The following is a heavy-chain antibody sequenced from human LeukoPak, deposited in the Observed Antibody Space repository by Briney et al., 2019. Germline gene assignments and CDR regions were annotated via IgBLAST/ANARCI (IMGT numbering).Heavy chain of an antibody. V-gene: IGHV3-23*01. Sequence: GGSLRLSCAASGFTFSIYAMSWVRQAPGKGLEWVSAIGDTTYYADSVEGRFTISRDNAKNTLYLQMNSLRAEDTAVYYCARDSPTTVSLNWFDPWGQGTLVTVSS. CDR2: IGDTT. J-gene: IGHJ5*02. D-gene: IGHD4-17*01. CDR3: ARDSPTTVSLNWFDP. CDR1: GFTFSIYA.